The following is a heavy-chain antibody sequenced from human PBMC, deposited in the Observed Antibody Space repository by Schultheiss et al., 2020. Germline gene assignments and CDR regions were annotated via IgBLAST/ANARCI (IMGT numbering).Heavy chain of an antibody. D-gene: IGHD2-2*01. J-gene: IGHJ5*02. Sequence: SEPLSLTCAVYGGSFSGYYWSWIRQPPGKGLEWIGEINHSGSTNYNPSLKSRVTISVDTSKNQFSLKLSSVTAADTAVYYCAGDIVVVPAATHNWFDPWGQGTLVTGSS. V-gene: IGHV4-34*01. CDR2: INHSGST. CDR1: GGSFSGYY. CDR3: AGDIVVVPAATHNWFDP.